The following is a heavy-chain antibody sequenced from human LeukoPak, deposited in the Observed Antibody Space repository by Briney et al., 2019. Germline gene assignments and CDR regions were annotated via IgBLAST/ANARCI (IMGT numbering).Heavy chain of an antibody. CDR3: ATGVEMATIMH. V-gene: IGHV1-24*01. CDR1: GYTFTGYY. D-gene: IGHD5-24*01. CDR2: FDPEDGET. J-gene: IGHJ4*02. Sequence: ASVKVSCKASGYTFTGYYMHWVRQAPGKGLEWMGGFDPEDGETIYAQKFQGRVTMTEDTSTDTAYMELSSLRSEDTAVYYCATGVEMATIMHWGQGTLVTVSS.